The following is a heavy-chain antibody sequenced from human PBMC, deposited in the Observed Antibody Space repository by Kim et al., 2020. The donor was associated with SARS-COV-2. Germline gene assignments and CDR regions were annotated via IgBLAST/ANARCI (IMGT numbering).Heavy chain of an antibody. D-gene: IGHD3-22*01. Sequence: SETLSLTCTVSGGSISSSSYYWGWIRQPPGKGLEWIGSIYYSGSTYYNPSLKSRVTISVDTSKNQFSLKLSSVTAADTAVYYCANEEGGGSGYYSNFDYWGQGTLVTVSS. CDR3: ANEEGGGSGYYSNFDY. CDR1: GGSISSSSYY. CDR2: IYYSGST. V-gene: IGHV4-39*01. J-gene: IGHJ4*02.